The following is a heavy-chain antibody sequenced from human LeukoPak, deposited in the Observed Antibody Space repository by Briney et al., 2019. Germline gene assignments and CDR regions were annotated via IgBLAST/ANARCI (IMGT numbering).Heavy chain of an antibody. Sequence: GGSLRLSCEASGFTFSRYWMHWVRHAPGKGLVWVSRIKSDGKTNYADSVKGRFTISRDNAKNTVSLQMDSLRAEDTGVYYCARAPSEVGGYYPEYFRHWGQGTLVTVSS. D-gene: IGHD3-22*01. V-gene: IGHV3-74*01. J-gene: IGHJ1*01. CDR1: GFTFSRYW. CDR3: ARAPSEVGGYYPEYFRH. CDR2: IKSDGKT.